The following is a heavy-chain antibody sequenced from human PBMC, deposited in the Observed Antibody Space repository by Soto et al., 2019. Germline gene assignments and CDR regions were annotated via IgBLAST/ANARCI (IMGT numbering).Heavy chain of an antibody. V-gene: IGHV5-51*01. Sequence: PGESLKISCKGSGYSFTSYWIGWVRQMPGKGLEWMGIIYPGDSDTRYSPSFQGQVTISADKSISTAYLQWSSLKASDTAMYYCATESFIYDSSGYSSAEYFQHWGQGTLVTVSS. D-gene: IGHD3-22*01. CDR2: IYPGDSDT. CDR3: ATESFIYDSSGYSSAEYFQH. J-gene: IGHJ1*01. CDR1: GYSFTSYW.